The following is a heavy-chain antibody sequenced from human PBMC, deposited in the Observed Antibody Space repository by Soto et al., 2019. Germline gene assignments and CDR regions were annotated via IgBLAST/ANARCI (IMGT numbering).Heavy chain of an antibody. CDR2: IIPIFGTA. CDR3: ARDMANTAMVTGYYYGMDV. Sequence: QVQLVQSGAEVKKPGSSVKVSCKASGGTFSSYAISWVRQAPGQGLEWMGGIIPIFGTANYAQKFQGRVTITGDESTSTAYMELSSLRSEDTAVYYCARDMANTAMVTGYYYGMDVWGQGTTVTVSS. D-gene: IGHD5-18*01. CDR1: GGTFSSYA. J-gene: IGHJ6*02. V-gene: IGHV1-69*01.